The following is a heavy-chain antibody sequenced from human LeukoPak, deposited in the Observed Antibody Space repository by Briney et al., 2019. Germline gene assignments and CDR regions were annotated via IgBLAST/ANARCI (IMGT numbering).Heavy chain of an antibody. J-gene: IGHJ3*02. D-gene: IGHD4-23*01. CDR2: ISGSGGST. CDR3: AKKGTVAREAFDI. V-gene: IGHV3-23*01. CDR1: GFTFSSYA. Sequence: GRSLRLSCAASGFTFSSYAMSWVRQAPGKGLEWVSAISGSGGSTYYADSVKGRFTISRDNSKNTLYLQMNSLRAEDTAVYYCAKKGTVAREAFDIWGQGTMVTVSS.